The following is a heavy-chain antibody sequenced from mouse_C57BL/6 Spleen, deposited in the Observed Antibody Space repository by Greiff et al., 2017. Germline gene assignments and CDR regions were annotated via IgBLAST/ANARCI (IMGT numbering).Heavy chain of an antibody. J-gene: IGHJ4*01. CDR2: ISYDGST. CDR1: GYSITSGYY. V-gene: IGHV3-6*01. Sequence: EVQRVESGPGLVKPSQSLSLTCSVPGYSITSGYYWNWIRQFPGNKLEWMGYISYDGSTNYNPSLKNRISITRDSSKNQFFLKLNSVTTEDAATYYCARWSDYYAMDYWGQGTSVTVSS. CDR3: ARWSDYYAMDY.